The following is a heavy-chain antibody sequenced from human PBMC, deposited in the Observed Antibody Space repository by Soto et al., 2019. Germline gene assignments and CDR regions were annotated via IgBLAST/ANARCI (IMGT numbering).Heavy chain of an antibody. CDR1: GGSISSGGYY. D-gene: IGHD3-22*01. V-gene: IGHV4-31*03. CDR2: IYYSGST. Sequence: PSETLSLTCTVSGGSISSGGYYWSWIRQHPGEGLEWIGYIYYSGSTYYNPSLKSRVTISVDTSKNQFSLKLSSVTAADTAVYYCARDDSSGPDYWGQGTLVTVSS. J-gene: IGHJ4*02. CDR3: ARDDSSGPDY.